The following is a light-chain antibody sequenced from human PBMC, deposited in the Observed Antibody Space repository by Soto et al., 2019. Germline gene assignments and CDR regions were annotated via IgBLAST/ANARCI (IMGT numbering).Light chain of an antibody. V-gene: IGKV1-33*01. CDR3: QQDENPAHT. J-gene: IGKJ4*01. CDR2: DAY. Sequence: DIQMTQSPSSLSASVGDRVTITCQASQDISNYLNWYHQKPGKATKLLFYDAYNLEAGVPSRFGVSGSGTDVTFSISSLQAEDIGTEYCQQDENPAHTFGGGTKVESK. CDR1: QDISNY.